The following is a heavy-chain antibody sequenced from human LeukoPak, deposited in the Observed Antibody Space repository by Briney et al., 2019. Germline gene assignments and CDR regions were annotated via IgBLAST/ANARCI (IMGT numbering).Heavy chain of an antibody. CDR3: AKRAAAGSGAFDI. V-gene: IGHV3-23*01. CDR2: ITGSGDST. Sequence: AGGSLRLSCAASGLTFSNYAMTWVRQAPGKGLEWVSAITGSGDSTYYADSVKGRFTISRDSSKNTVFLQMNSLRAEDTAVYYCAKRAAAGSGAFDIWGQG. D-gene: IGHD6-13*01. J-gene: IGHJ3*02. CDR1: GLTFSNYA.